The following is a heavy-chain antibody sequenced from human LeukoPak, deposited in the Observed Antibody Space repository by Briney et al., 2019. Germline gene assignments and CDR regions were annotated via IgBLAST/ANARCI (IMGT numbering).Heavy chain of an antibody. CDR1: GFTFSSYS. J-gene: IGHJ4*02. CDR2: ISGSGGST. Sequence: PGGSLRLSCAASGFTFSSYSMNWIRQAPGKGLEWVSAISGSGGSTYYADSVKGRFTISRDNSKNTLYLQMNSLRAEDTAVYYCAKAYVWGTYFDYWGQGTLVTVSS. D-gene: IGHD3-16*01. CDR3: AKAYVWGTYFDY. V-gene: IGHV3-23*01.